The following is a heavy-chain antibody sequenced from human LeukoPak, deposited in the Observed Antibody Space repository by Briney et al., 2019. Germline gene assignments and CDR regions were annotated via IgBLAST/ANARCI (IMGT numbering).Heavy chain of an antibody. Sequence: SQTLSLTCTGPGASISSYYWNWLRQPPGKGLEWIGNIYASGGTNYNPSLKSRVTISLDTSKDQFSLKLTSVTAADTAFYYCAKDWELGSWGQGTLVTVSS. CDR3: AKDWELGS. J-gene: IGHJ5*02. CDR2: IYASGGT. V-gene: IGHV4-59*01. CDR1: GASISSYY. D-gene: IGHD1-26*01.